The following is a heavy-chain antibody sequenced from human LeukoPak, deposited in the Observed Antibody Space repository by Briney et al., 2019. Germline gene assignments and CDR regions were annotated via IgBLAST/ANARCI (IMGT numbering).Heavy chain of an antibody. CDR1: GGSINSSNYY. V-gene: IGHV4-39*01. J-gene: IGHJ4*02. D-gene: IGHD6-19*01. CDR2: IYYSGST. CDR3: ARHRDSSGWYDFDY. Sequence: SETLSLTCTVSGGSINSSNYYWGWLRQPPGKGLEWIGSIYYSGSTYYNPSLKSRVSISVDTSKDQFSLKLSSVTAADTAVYYCARHRDSSGWYDFDYWGQGTLVTVSS.